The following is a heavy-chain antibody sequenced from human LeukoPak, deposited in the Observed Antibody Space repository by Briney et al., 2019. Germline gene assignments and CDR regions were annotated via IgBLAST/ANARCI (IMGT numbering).Heavy chain of an antibody. CDR3: AKDPAWEDIVVVPDY. J-gene: IGHJ4*02. D-gene: IGHD2-2*01. Sequence: GGSLRLSSAPSGFTFSIYAVSWVRQAPWKWLDLVSAIIGSGGRNYYADSVKGRFTISRDNSKKTLYLQMNSLRAEDTAVYYCAKDPAWEDIVVVPDYWGQGTLVIVSS. CDR1: GFTFSIYA. V-gene: IGHV3-23*01. CDR2: IIGSGGRN.